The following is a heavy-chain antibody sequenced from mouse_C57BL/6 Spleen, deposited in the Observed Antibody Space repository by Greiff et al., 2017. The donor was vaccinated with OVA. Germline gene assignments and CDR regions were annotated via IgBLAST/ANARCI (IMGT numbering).Heavy chain of an antibody. CDR2: IYPGSGST. CDR1: GYTFTSYW. Sequence: VQLQQSGAELVKPGASVKMSCKASGYTFTSYWITWVKQRPGQGLEWIGDIYPGSGSTNYNEKFKSKATLTVDTSSSTAYMQLSSLTSEDSAVYYCARTSYYSNYGGFAYWGQGTLVTVSA. J-gene: IGHJ3*01. D-gene: IGHD2-5*01. V-gene: IGHV1-55*01. CDR3: ARTSYYSNYGGFAY.